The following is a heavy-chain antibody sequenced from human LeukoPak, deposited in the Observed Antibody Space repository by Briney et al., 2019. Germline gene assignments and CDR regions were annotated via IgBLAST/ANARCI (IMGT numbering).Heavy chain of an antibody. J-gene: IGHJ5*02. Sequence: GESLKISCKGSGYSFTSYWIGWVRQTPGKGLEWMGVIYPGDSRTRYNPSFEGQVTISADKSINTAYLQWSSLRASDTAMYYCACREFYSPWPGPWGQGTLVTVSS. CDR3: ACREFYSPWPGP. V-gene: IGHV5-51*01. CDR1: GYSFTSYW. D-gene: IGHD5-18*01. CDR2: IYPGDSRT.